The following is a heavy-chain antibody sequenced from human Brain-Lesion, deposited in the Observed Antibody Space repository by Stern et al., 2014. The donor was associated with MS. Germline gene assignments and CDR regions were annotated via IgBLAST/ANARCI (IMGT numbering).Heavy chain of an antibody. CDR1: GYTFSSYD. CDR2: MNPYSGNT. D-gene: IGHD2-2*01. J-gene: IGHJ4*02. CDR3: ARAVRNQLLSEY. V-gene: IGHV1-8*01. Sequence: VQLVESGAEVKKPGASVKVSCKASGYTFSSYDITWVRQASGHGLEWMGWMNPYSGNTGYAQKFKGRVSMTSDPSISTVYMELNSLTSDDTAVYFCARAVRNQLLSEYWGQGTLVTVSS.